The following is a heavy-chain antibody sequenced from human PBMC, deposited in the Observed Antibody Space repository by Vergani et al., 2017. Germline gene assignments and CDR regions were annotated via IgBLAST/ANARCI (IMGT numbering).Heavy chain of an antibody. V-gene: IGHV4-38-2*02. J-gene: IGHJ4*02. CDR2: IYHSGST. CDR1: GYSISSGYY. D-gene: IGHD3-22*01. CDR3: ARITAMIVVVIFDY. Sequence: QVQLQESGPGLVKPSETLSLTCTVSGYSISSGYYWGWIPQPPGKGLEWIGSIYHSGSTYYNPSLKSRVTISVYTSKNQFSLKLSSVTAADTAVYYCARITAMIVVVIFDYWGQGTLVTVSS.